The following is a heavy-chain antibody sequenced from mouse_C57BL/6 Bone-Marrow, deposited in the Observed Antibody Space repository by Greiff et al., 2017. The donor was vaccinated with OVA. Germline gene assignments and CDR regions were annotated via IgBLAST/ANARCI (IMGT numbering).Heavy chain of an antibody. CDR3: ARSHSSGYGAWFAY. V-gene: IGHV1-76*01. J-gene: IGHJ3*01. CDR2: IYPGSGNT. D-gene: IGHD3-2*02. Sequence: VQVVESGAELVRPGASVKLSCKASGYTFTDYYINWVKQRPGQGLEWIARIYPGSGNTYYNEKFKGKATLTAEKSSSTAYMQLSSLTSEDSAVYFCARSHSSGYGAWFAYWGQGTLVTVSA. CDR1: GYTFTDYY.